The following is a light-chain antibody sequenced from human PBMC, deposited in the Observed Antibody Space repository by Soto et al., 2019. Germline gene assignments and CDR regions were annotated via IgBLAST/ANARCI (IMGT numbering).Light chain of an antibody. CDR3: SSYTSSSTLVV. Sequence: QLVLTQSPSASASLGASVKLTCTLSSGHSSYAIAWHQQQPEKGPRYLMKLNSDGSHSKGDGIPDRFSGSKSGNTASLTISGLQAEDESDYYCSSYTSSSTLVVFGGGTKLTVL. CDR1: SGHSSYA. CDR2: LNSDGSH. J-gene: IGLJ2*01. V-gene: IGLV4-69*01.